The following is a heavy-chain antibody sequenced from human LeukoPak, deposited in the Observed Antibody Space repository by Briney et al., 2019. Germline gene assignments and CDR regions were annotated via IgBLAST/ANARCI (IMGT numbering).Heavy chain of an antibody. J-gene: IGHJ5*02. V-gene: IGHV3-21*01. CDR3: ASTASGSHLYNWFDP. CDR1: GFTFSSYS. D-gene: IGHD1-26*01. CDR2: ISSSSSYI. Sequence: GGSLRLSCAASGFTFSSYSMNWVRQAPGKGLEWVSSISSSSSYIYYADSVKGRFTISRDNAKNSLYLQMNSLRAEDTAVYYCASTASGSHLYNWFDPWGQGTLVTVSS.